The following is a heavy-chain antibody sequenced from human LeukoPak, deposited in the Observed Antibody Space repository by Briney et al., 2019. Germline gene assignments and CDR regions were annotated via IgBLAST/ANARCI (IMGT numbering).Heavy chain of an antibody. CDR1: GLTFSSNS. D-gene: IGHD2-15*01. J-gene: IGHJ5*02. CDR3: AHGFSVRGRFDP. Sequence: GGSLRLSCVASGLTFSSNSMSWVRQPPGMGLEWVSGISVSGITVYADSVKGRLTISRDNSKNTLYLQMNNLRAEDTALYYCAHGFSVRGRFDPWGQGTQVTVSS. CDR2: ISVSGIT. V-gene: IGHV3-23*01.